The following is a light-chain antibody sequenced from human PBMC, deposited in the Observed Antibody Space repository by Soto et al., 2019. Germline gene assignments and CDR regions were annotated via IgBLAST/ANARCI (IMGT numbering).Light chain of an antibody. CDR3: QQYGSSPRT. Sequence: EIVLTQSPGTLSLSPGDTATLSCRASQSVSSSYLAWYQQKPGQAPRLLIDVASIRATGIPDRFSGSGSGTDYTLTINRLEPEDFAVYYCQQYGSSPRTFGQGTKVENK. V-gene: IGKV3-20*01. CDR2: VAS. CDR1: QSVSSSY. J-gene: IGKJ1*01.